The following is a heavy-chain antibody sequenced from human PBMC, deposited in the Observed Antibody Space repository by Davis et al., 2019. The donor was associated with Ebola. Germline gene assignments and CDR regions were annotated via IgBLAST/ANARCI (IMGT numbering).Heavy chain of an antibody. CDR2: IYPGDSDT. D-gene: IGHD3-3*02. J-gene: IGHJ5*02. Sequence: GESLKISCKGSGYSFTSYWIGWVRQMPGKGLEWMGSIYPGDSDTRYSPSFQGQVTISADKSISTAYLQWNSLNASDTAMYYCARQPHHFLSGPRTWFDPWGQGTLVTVSS. CDR3: ARQPHHFLSGPRTWFDP. V-gene: IGHV5-51*01. CDR1: GYSFTSYW.